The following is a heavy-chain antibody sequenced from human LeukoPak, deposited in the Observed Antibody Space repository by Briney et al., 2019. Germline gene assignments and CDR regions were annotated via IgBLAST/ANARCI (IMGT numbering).Heavy chain of an antibody. CDR1: GFTFSDHY. J-gene: IGHJ3*02. Sequence: GGSLRLSCAASGFTFSDHYMDWVRQAPGQGLEWGGRTRNKATSYTPKYAASVRGSFTNSRDDSKNSLYLQMNSLKTEDTAVYYCARGGVYDSSGYYLRDAFDIWGQGTMVTVSS. CDR2: TRNKATSYTP. CDR3: ARGGVYDSSGYYLRDAFDI. V-gene: IGHV3-72*01. D-gene: IGHD3-22*01.